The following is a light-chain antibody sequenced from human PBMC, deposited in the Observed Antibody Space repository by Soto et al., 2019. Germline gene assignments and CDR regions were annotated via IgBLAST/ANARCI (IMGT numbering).Light chain of an antibody. CDR1: QSLGTN. Sequence: EIEMTQYPATLAVSPGERATLSCRASQSLGTNLAWFQQKPGQVPRLLIHGASTRATGIPARFSGSGSGTDFTLTISSLQSEDFAVYYCQQYNKWPRTFGQGTKV. CDR3: QQYNKWPRT. V-gene: IGKV3-15*01. CDR2: GAS. J-gene: IGKJ1*01.